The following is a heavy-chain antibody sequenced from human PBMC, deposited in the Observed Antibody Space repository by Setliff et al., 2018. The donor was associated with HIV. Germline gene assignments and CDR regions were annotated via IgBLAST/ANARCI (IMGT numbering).Heavy chain of an antibody. CDR1: GYTFNNYG. V-gene: IGHV1-18*01. J-gene: IGHJ4*02. Sequence: ASVKVSCKASGYTFNNYGISWVRQAPGQGLEWMGWINTHSGYTNYAQNVQGRVTVTMDTSTSTAFMELRSLKSDDTAVYYCARGKTWLRFLDYWGQGTLVTVSS. CDR3: ARGKTWLRFLDY. D-gene: IGHD5-12*01. CDR2: INTHSGYT.